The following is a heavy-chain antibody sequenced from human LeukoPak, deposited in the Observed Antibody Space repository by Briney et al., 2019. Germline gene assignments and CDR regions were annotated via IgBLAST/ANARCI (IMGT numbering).Heavy chain of an antibody. CDR2: ISWNSGYI. CDR3: AKVRGTYSSGYFFVY. J-gene: IGHJ4*02. D-gene: IGHD6-19*01. V-gene: IGHV3-9*01. Sequence: GGSLRLSCAASGFTFGNYAMHWVRQAPGKGLEWLSIISWNSGYIGYADSVKDRFTISRDNAKKSLDLQMNSLRAEDTAFYYCAKVRGTYSSGYFFVYWGQGTLVTVSS. CDR1: GFTFGNYA.